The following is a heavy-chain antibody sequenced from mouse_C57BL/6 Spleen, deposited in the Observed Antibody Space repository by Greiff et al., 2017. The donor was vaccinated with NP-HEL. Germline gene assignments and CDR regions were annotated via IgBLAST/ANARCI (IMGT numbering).Heavy chain of an antibody. CDR1: GYTFTSYW. Sequence: QVQLQQPGAELVKPGASVKMSCKASGYTFTSYWITWVKQRPGQGLEWIGDIYPGSGSTNYNEKFKSKATLTVDTSSSTAYMQLSSLTSEDSAVYYCARCYYYFWYFDVWGTGTTVTVSS. D-gene: IGHD1-1*01. V-gene: IGHV1-55*01. J-gene: IGHJ1*03. CDR3: ARCYYYFWYFDV. CDR2: IYPGSGST.